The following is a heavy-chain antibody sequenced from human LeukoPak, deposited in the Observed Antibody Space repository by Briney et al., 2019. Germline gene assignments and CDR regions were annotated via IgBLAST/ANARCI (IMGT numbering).Heavy chain of an antibody. CDR3: ARACSGGSCYLAAFDI. D-gene: IGHD2-15*01. CDR2: ISDDGGST. J-gene: IGHJ3*02. CDR1: GSTFRSYA. Sequence: PGGSLRLSCAASGSTFRSYAMSWVRQAPGKGLEWVSAISDDGGSTYYADSVKGRFTISRDNSKNTLFLQMNSLRAEDTAVYYCARACSGGSCYLAAFDIWGRGTMVTVSS. V-gene: IGHV3-23*01.